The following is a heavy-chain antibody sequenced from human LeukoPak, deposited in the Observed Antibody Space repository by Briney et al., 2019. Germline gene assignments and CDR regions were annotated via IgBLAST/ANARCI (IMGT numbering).Heavy chain of an antibody. CDR1: GFSISNGFS. CDR3: ARFDYVWGNGNHGMDAFDL. D-gene: IGHD3-16*01. Sequence: PSETLSLTCGVSGFSISNGFSWGWIRQPPGKGLEWIGSISQTENSYNTPSLKSRVTISVDTSKNQFSPKLSSVTAADTAVYYCARFDYVWGNGNHGMDAFDLWGQGTMVTVSS. V-gene: IGHV4-38-2*01. J-gene: IGHJ3*01. CDR2: ISQTENS.